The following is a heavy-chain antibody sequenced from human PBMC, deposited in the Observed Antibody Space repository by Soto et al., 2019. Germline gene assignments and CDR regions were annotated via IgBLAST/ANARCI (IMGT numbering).Heavy chain of an antibody. J-gene: IGHJ5*02. V-gene: IGHV3-9*01. CDR3: AKDLLRFLEWPPTGWFDP. Sequence: EVQLVESGGGLVQPGRSLRLSCAASGFTFDDYAMHWVRQAPGKGLEWVSGISWNSGSIGYADSVKGRFIISRDNAKNSLYLQMNSLRAEDTALYYCAKDLLRFLEWPPTGWFDPWGQGTLVTVSS. CDR1: GFTFDDYA. CDR2: ISWNSGSI. D-gene: IGHD3-3*01.